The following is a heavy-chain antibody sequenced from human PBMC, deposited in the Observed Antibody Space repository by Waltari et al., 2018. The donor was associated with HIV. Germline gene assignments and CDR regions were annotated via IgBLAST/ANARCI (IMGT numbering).Heavy chain of an antibody. Sequence: VQLVQSGAEVKKPGASVKVSCKASGYTFPSYNLYWVRQAPGHGLEWMGWMNPNTGDTAYARKFQGRVTMTRNTSMSTAYMELSSLRSEDTAVYYCARVRRPSGSYYLSYWGQGTVVTVSS. CDR3: ARVRRPSGSYYLSY. CDR1: GYTFPSYN. D-gene: IGHD1-26*01. CDR2: MNPNTGDT. V-gene: IGHV1-8*01. J-gene: IGHJ4*02.